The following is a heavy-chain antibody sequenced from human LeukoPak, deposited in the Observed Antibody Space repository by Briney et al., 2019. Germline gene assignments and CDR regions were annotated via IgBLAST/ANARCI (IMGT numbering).Heavy chain of an antibody. CDR2: ISYDGSNK. J-gene: IGHJ6*02. V-gene: IGHV3-30-3*01. CDR1: GFTFTTYG. CDR3: ARSLERYYDRSGYSV. D-gene: IGHD3-22*01. Sequence: PGRSLRLSCAASGFTFTTYGMHWVRQAPGKGLEWVAVISYDGSNKYYADSVKGRFTISRDNSKNTLYLQMNSLRAEDTAVYYCARSLERYYDRSGYSVWDQGTTVTVSS.